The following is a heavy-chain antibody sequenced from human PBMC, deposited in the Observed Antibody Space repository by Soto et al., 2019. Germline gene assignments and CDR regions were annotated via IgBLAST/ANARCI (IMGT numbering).Heavy chain of an antibody. CDR2: ISSSSSYT. Sequence: GGSLRLSCAASGFNFSDYYMSWIRQAPGKGLEWVSYISSSSSYTNYADSVKGRFTISRDNAKNSLYLQMNSLRAEDTAVYYCARPYSSSWYGPYYYGMDVWGQGTTVTVSS. CDR3: ARPYSSSWYGPYYYGMDV. J-gene: IGHJ6*02. D-gene: IGHD6-13*01. V-gene: IGHV3-11*03. CDR1: GFNFSDYY.